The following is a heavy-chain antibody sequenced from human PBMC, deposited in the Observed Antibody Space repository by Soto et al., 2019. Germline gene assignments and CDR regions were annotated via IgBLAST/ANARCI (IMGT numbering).Heavy chain of an antibody. V-gene: IGHV3-9*01. CDR3: AKDRYSSSAYYYYGMDA. CDR1: GFIFDDYA. CDR2: ISGNSGSL. J-gene: IGHJ6*02. D-gene: IGHD6-6*01. Sequence: EVQLVESGGGLVQPGRSLRLSCAASGFIFDDYAMHWVRQAPGKGLEWVAVISGNSGSLGYADSVKGRFTISRDNAKHSLYLQTNRLRAEDTALYYCAKDRYSSSAYYYYGMDAWGQGTTVTVSS.